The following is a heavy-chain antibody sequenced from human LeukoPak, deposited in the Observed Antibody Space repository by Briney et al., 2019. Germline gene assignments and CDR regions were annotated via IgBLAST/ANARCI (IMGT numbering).Heavy chain of an antibody. V-gene: IGHV4-4*08. D-gene: IGHD5-18*01. J-gene: IGHJ4*02. CDR3: ASGYSYGLFDH. CDR1: GGSISSYY. CDR2: IYADGST. Sequence: SETLSLTCTVSGGSISSYYWSWIRQPPGKGLEWIGYIYADGSTNYKPSLKSRVTISVDTSKNQFSLKLSSVTAADTAVYYCASGYSYGLFDHWGQGTLVTVSS.